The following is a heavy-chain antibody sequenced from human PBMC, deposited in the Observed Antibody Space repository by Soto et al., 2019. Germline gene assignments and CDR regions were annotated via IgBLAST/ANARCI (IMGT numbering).Heavy chain of an antibody. V-gene: IGHV1-46*01. CDR2: INPSGGST. CDR1: GYTFTSYY. D-gene: IGHD3-9*01. Sequence: QVQLVQSGAEVKKPGASVKVSCKASGYTFTSYYMHWVRQAPGQGLEWMGIINPSGGSTSYEQKFQGGVTMTRDTSTSTVYMELNSLRSEDTAVYYCARDRKYYDILTVYYGPPNWFDPWGQGTLVTVSS. CDR3: ARDRKYYDILTVYYGPPNWFDP. J-gene: IGHJ5*02.